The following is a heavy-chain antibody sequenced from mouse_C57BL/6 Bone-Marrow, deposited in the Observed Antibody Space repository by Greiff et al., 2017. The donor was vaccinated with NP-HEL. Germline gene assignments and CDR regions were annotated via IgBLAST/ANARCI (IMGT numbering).Heavy chain of an antibody. CDR2: IYPGGGYT. Sequence: VKLQQSGAELVRPGTSVKMSCKASGYTFTNYWIGWAKQRPGHGLEWIGDIYPGGGYTNYNEKFKGKATLTADKSSSTAYMQFSSLTSEDSAIYYCARSNRGSIYFDYWGQGTTLTVSS. J-gene: IGHJ2*01. V-gene: IGHV1-63*01. CDR1: GYTFTNYW. D-gene: IGHD1-1*02. CDR3: ARSNRGSIYFDY.